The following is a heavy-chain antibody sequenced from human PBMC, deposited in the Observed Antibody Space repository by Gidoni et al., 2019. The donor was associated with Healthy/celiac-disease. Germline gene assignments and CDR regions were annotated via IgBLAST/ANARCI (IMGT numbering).Heavy chain of an antibody. V-gene: IGHV4-34*01. D-gene: IGHD6-13*01. Sequence: QVQLQPWGAGLLKPSETLSLTCTVYGGSFSGYYWSWIRQPPRQGLEWIGEINHSGSTNYNPSLKSRVTISVDTSKNPFSLKLSSVTAADTAVYYCASWGNSSSWYYWGQGTLVTVSS. CDR1: GGSFSGYY. CDR2: INHSGST. CDR3: ASWGNSSSWYY. J-gene: IGHJ4*02.